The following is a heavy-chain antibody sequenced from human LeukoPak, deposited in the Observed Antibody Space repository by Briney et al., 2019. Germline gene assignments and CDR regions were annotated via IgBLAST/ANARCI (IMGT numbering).Heavy chain of an antibody. CDR3: AREPPTMVNFDY. CDR2: IYYSGST. V-gene: IGHV4-39*07. J-gene: IGHJ4*02. CDR1: GGSISRSTYY. D-gene: IGHD3-10*01. Sequence: PSETLSLTCIVSGGSISRSTYYWGWVRQPPGKGLEWIGSIYYSGSTYYNPSLKSRVTISVDTSKNQFSLKLSSVTTADTAVYYCAREPPTMVNFDYWGQGTLVTVSS.